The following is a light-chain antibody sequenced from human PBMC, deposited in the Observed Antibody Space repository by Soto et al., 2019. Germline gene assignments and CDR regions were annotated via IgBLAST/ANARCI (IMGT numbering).Light chain of an antibody. V-gene: IGLV2-11*01. CDR2: DVS. CDR1: SSDVGGYNY. CDR3: CSYAGSYTF. Sequence: QLVLTQPRSVSGSPGQSVTISCTGTSSDVGGYNYVSWYQQHPGKAPKLMIYDVSKRPSGVPDRFSGSKSGNTASLTISGLQAEDEADYYCCSYAGSYTFFGTGTKLTVL. J-gene: IGLJ1*01.